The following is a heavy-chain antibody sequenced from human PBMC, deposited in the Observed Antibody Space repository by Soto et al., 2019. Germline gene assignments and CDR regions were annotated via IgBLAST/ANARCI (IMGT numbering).Heavy chain of an antibody. CDR2: ISNDGRDY. V-gene: IGHV3-30*18. CDR3: AKDLDRLAGIYYFDY. D-gene: IGHD6-13*01. Sequence: GWSLRLSCAASVFTFGIHGMHWVRQAPGKGREWVAVISNDGRDYNYADSVKGRFTISRDNSKNTLYLQMNSLRAEDTAVYSCAKDLDRLAGIYYFDYWGQGTLVTVSS. J-gene: IGHJ4*02. CDR1: VFTFGIHG.